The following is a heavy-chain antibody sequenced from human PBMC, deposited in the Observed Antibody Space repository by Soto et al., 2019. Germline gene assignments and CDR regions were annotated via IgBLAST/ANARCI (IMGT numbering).Heavy chain of an antibody. CDR3: ARALAAPSGWDFDL. D-gene: IGHD6-19*01. CDR1: GYPFATYG. J-gene: IGHJ4*02. CDR2: VGAYNGNR. Sequence: QVQLVQSGPEVRRPGASVKVSCKASGYPFATYGVNWVRRAPGQGLEWMGWVGAYNGNRNFAQKFQGRVTMTTDTSTNTAYLELSSLRSDDTAVYYCARALAAPSGWDFDLWGQGTLVTVSS. V-gene: IGHV1-18*04.